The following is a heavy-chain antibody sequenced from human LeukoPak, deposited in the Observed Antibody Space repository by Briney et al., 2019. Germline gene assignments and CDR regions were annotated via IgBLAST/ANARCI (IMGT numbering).Heavy chain of an antibody. CDR1: GGSFSGYY. J-gene: IGHJ4*02. V-gene: IGHV4-34*01. CDR2: IYHSGST. Sequence: SETLSLTCAVYGGSFSGYYWSWIRQPPGKGLEWIGEIYHSGSTKYNPSLKSRVTISIDTSKNQFSLKLNSVTAADTAVYYCARHARDGYYFDYWGQGTLVTVSS. CDR3: ARHARDGYYFDY. D-gene: IGHD2-2*03.